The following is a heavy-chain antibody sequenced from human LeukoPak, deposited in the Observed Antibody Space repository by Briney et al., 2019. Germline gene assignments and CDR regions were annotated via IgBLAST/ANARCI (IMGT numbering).Heavy chain of an antibody. CDR3: ARDYYDSSGYYRLQH. D-gene: IGHD3-22*01. J-gene: IGHJ1*01. CDR2: LSGSGPTI. V-gene: IGHV3-48*03. CDR1: GFTFSSYE. Sequence: TGGSLRLSCAASGFTFSSYEMNWVRQAPGKGLEWRSYLSGSGPTIYYADYVKGRFTISRDNAKNSLFLQMNSLRAEDTAVYYCARDYYDSSGYYRLQHWGQGTLVTVSS.